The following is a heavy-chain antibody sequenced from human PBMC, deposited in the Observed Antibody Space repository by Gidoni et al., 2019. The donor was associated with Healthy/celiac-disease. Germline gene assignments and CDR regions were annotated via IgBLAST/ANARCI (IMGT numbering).Heavy chain of an antibody. CDR3: AKGMVEMATIEGIDY. CDR2: ISWNSGSI. CDR1: GFTFADYA. V-gene: IGHV3-9*01. J-gene: IGHJ4*02. D-gene: IGHD5-12*01. Sequence: EVQLVESGGGLVQPGRSLRLSCAASGFTFADYAMHWVRQAPGKGLGWVSGISWNSGSIGYADSVKGRFTISRDNAKNSLYLQMNSLRAEDTALYYCAKGMVEMATIEGIDYWGQGTLVTVSS.